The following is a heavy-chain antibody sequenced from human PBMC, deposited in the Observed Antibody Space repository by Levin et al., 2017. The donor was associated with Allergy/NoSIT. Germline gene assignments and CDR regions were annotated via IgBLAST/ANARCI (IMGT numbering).Heavy chain of an antibody. CDR2: INQHGSEM. V-gene: IGHV3-7*04. CDR1: GFTFATSW. J-gene: IGHJ3*02. CDR3: ARDPLHSAFDI. Sequence: GGSLRLSCAASGFTFATSWMTWVRQAPGTGLEWVANINQHGSEMYYVDSVKGRFTISRDNAKNSLYLQMNNRRAEDTALYFCARDPLHSAFDIWGQGTMVTVSS. D-gene: IGHD2-21*01.